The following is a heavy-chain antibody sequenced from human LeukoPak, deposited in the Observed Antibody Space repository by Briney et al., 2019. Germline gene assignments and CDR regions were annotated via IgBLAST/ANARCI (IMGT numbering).Heavy chain of an antibody. J-gene: IGHJ4*02. CDR2: IYYSGST. Sequence: SETLSLTCTVSGGSISSSSHYWAWIRQPPGKGLEWIGNIYYSGSTFYNPSLKSRVSMSVDKSKNQFSLKLGSVTAADTAVYYCLILTDCYWAADSWNQGTQVTVSS. V-gene: IGHV4-39*01. CDR3: LILTDCYWAADS. D-gene: IGHD3-9*01. CDR1: GGSISSSSHY.